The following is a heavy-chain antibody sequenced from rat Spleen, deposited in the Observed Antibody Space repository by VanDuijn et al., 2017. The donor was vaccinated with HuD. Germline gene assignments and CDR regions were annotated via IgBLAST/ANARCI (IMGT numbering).Heavy chain of an antibody. D-gene: IGHD5-1*01. CDR1: GFSLTGNN. CDR2: MRYDGDT. CDR3: ARAPGNGYVMDA. V-gene: IGHV2S30*01. Sequence: QVQLKESGPGLVQPSQTLSLTCTVSGFSLTGNNVHWVRQPPGKGLEWMGRMRYDGDTYYNSALKSRLSISRDTSKNQVFLKMNSLQTEDTATYYCARAPGNGYVMDAWGQGASVTVSS. J-gene: IGHJ4*01.